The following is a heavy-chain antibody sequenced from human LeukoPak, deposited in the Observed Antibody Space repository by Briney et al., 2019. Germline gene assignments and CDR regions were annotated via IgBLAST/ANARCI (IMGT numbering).Heavy chain of an antibody. CDR1: GYTFTSYG. Sequence: ASVKVSCKASGYTFTSYGISWVRQAPGRGLEWMGWISAYNGNTNYEQKLQGRVTMTADTSKSKAYMELRSLRADDTAVYYCGSDGEGYSSSWFDPWGQGTLVTVSS. CDR3: GSDGEGYSSSWFDP. J-gene: IGHJ5*02. V-gene: IGHV1-18*01. CDR2: ISAYNGNT. D-gene: IGHD6-13*01.